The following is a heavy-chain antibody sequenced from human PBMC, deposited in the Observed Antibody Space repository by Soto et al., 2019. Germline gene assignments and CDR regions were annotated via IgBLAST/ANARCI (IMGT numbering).Heavy chain of an antibody. J-gene: IGHJ6*02. Sequence: QVQLQESGPGLVKPSQTLSLTCTVSGDSISSGPYYWTWIRQHPGKGLEWIGNIFYTGSTNYNPSLQSRASLSVDTSKNQFSLKLTSVTAADTAIYYCARDRVRRDNKPYGMDVWGQGTTVTGSS. CDR3: ARDRVRRDNKPYGMDV. V-gene: IGHV4-31*03. CDR2: IFYTGST. CDR1: GDSISSGPYY. D-gene: IGHD2-21*01.